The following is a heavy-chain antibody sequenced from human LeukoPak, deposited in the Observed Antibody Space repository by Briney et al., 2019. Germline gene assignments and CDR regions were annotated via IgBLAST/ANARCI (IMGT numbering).Heavy chain of an antibody. Sequence: SETLSLTCTVSGGSISSYYWSWIRQPPGKGLEWIGYIYYSGSTNYNPSLKSRITISVDTSKNQFSLKLSSVTAADTAVYYCARDNYYDSENPGWEDAFDIWGQGTMVTVSS. V-gene: IGHV4-59*01. D-gene: IGHD3-22*01. J-gene: IGHJ3*02. CDR1: GGSISSYY. CDR3: ARDNYYDSENPGWEDAFDI. CDR2: IYYSGST.